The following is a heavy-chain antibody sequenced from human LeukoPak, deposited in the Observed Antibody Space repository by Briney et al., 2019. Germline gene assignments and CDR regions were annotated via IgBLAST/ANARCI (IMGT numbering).Heavy chain of an antibody. J-gene: IGHJ4*02. CDR3: AKPYYCDSIRRLTRTGFDY. CDR1: GFTFSSYA. V-gene: IGHV3-23*01. CDR2: ISGSGGST. Sequence: GGSLRLSCAASGFTFSSYAMSWVRQAPGKGLEWVSAISGSGGSTYYADSVKGRFTISRDNSKNTLYLQMNSLRAEDTAVYYCAKPYYCDSIRRLTRTGFDYWGQGTLVTVSS. D-gene: IGHD3-22*01.